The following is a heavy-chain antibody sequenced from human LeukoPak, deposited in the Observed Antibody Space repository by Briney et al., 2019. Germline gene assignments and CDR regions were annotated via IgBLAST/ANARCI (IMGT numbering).Heavy chain of an antibody. CDR1: GFIFSDYN. V-gene: IGHV3-48*04. CDR3: ARMGYCSSTSCPPLTRMDV. CDR2: IDSSSSTI. J-gene: IGHJ6*02. D-gene: IGHD2-2*01. Sequence: GGSLRLSCEASGFIFSDYNMNWVRQAPGKGLEWLSYIDSSSSTIYYADSVKGRFAISRDNAKNSLYLQMNSLRAEDTAVYYCARMGYCSSTSCPPLTRMDVWGQGTTVTVSS.